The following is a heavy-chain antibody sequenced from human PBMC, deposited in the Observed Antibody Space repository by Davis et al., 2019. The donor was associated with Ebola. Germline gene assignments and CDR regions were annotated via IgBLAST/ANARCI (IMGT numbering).Heavy chain of an antibody. CDR1: GFTFSSYD. CDR3: ARDSPSPLYYYCYGMDV. J-gene: IGHJ6*02. Sequence: PGGSLRLPCAASGFTFSSYDMHWVRQATGKGLEWVSAIGTAGDTYYPGSVKGRFTISRENAKNSLYLQMNSLRAGDAAVYYCARDSPSPLYYYCYGMDVWGQGTTVTVSS. CDR2: IGTAGDT. V-gene: IGHV3-13*01.